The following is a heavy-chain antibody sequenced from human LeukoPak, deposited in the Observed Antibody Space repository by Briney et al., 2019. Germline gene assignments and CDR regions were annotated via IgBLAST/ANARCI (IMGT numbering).Heavy chain of an antibody. J-gene: IGHJ4*02. CDR1: GFTVRSNS. V-gene: IGHV3-53*01. CDR3: ARRAGAYSHPYDY. D-gene: IGHD4/OR15-4a*01. Sequence: PGGSLRHSCTVSGFTVRSNSMSWGRQAPGKGLEWVSFISSENTPYSHSVKGRFTISRDNPKHPLYLQMNSLRAEDTAVYYCARRAGAYSHPYDYWGQGTLVTVSS. CDR2: ISSENT.